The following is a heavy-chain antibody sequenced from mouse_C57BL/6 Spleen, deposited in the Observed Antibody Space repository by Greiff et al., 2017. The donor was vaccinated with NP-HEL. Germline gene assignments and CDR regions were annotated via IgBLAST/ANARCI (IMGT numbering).Heavy chain of an antibody. D-gene: IGHD1-1*01. CDR1: GYTFTSYW. V-gene: IGHV1-55*01. CDR3: ARGVVATDDY. CDR2: IYPGSGST. Sequence: QLQQSGAELVKPGASVKMSCKASGYTFTSYWITWVKQRPGQGLEWIGDIYPGSGSTNYNEKFTSKATLTVDTSSSTAYMQLSSLTSEDSAVYYCARGVVATDDYWGQGTTLTVSS. J-gene: IGHJ2*01.